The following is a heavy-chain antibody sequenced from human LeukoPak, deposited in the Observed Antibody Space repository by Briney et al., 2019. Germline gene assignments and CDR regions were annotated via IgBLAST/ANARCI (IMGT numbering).Heavy chain of an antibody. D-gene: IGHD5-18*01. CDR2: IYYSGST. CDR1: GGSISSYY. J-gene: IGHJ4*02. Sequence: PSETLSLTCTVSGGSISSYYWGWIRQPPGKGLEWIGSIYYSGSTNYNPSLKSRVTISVDTSKNQFSLKLSSVTAADTAVYYCARLLGEEQVDTAMVTLGDSIDISNYFDYWGQGTLVTVSS. V-gene: IGHV4-39*07. CDR3: ARLLGEEQVDTAMVTLGDSIDISNYFDY.